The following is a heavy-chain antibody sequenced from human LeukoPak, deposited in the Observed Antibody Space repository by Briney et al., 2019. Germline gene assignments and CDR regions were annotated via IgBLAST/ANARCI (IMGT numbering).Heavy chain of an antibody. CDR2: IKSKTDGGTT. CDR1: GFVFRNYV. V-gene: IGHV3-15*07. J-gene: IGHJ4*02. D-gene: IGHD3-22*01. Sequence: GGSLRLSCAASGFVFRNYVMNWVRQAPGKGLEWVGRIKSKTDGGTTDYAAPVKGRFTISRDDSKNTLYLQMNSLKTEDTAVYYCSTTYYYDSSEGYWGQGTLVTVSS. CDR3: STTYYYDSSEGY.